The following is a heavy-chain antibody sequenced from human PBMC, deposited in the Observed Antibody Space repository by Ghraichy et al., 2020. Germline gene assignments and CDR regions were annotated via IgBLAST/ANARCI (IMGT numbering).Heavy chain of an antibody. J-gene: IGHJ6*02. CDR3: ASHQKSSYYYYYGMDV. D-gene: IGHD6-6*01. CDR1: GGSFSGYY. CDR2: INHSGST. V-gene: IGHV4-34*01. Sequence: ETLSLTCAVYGGSFSGYYWSWIRQPPGKGLEWIGEINHSGSTNYNPSLKSRVTISVDTSKNQFSLKLSSVTAADTAVYYCASHQKSSYYYYYGMDVWGQGTTVTVSS.